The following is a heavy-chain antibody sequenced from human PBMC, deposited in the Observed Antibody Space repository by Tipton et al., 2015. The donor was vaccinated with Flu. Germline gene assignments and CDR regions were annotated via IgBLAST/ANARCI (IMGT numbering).Heavy chain of an antibody. J-gene: IGHJ4*02. CDR3: ARNHPALAGSQYYFDY. CDR2: ISYDGSNK. Sequence: SLRLSCAASGFTFSSYAMHWVRQAPGKGLEWVAVISYDGSNKYYADSVKGRFTISRDNSKNTLYLQMNSLRAEDTAEYYCARNHPALAGSQYYFDYGDQGTLFTVSS. CDR1: GFTFSSYA. D-gene: IGHD6-19*01. V-gene: IGHV3-30-3*01.